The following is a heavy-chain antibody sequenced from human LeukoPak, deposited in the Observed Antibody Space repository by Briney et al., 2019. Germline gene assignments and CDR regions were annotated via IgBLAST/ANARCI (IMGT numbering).Heavy chain of an antibody. J-gene: IGHJ4*02. Sequence: ASVKVSCKASGYTFTGYYMHWVRQAPGQGLEWMGWINPNSGGTNYAQKFQGRVTMTRDTSISTAYMELSRLRSDDTAVYYCARDRGYDFWSGYYPDDYWGQGTLATVSS. V-gene: IGHV1-2*02. CDR1: GYTFTGYY. CDR2: INPNSGGT. D-gene: IGHD3-3*01. CDR3: ARDRGYDFWSGYYPDDY.